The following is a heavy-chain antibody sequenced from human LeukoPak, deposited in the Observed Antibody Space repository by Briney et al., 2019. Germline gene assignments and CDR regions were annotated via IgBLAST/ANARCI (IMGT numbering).Heavy chain of an antibody. CDR3: AKDPGIAAAGTTAFDY. V-gene: IGHV3-30*18. D-gene: IGHD6-13*01. J-gene: IGHJ4*02. CDR2: ISYDGSNK. CDR1: GFTFSSYG. Sequence: PGGSLRLSCAASGFTFSSYGMHWVRQAPGKGLEWVAVISYDGSNKYYADSVKGRFTISRDNSKNTLYLQMNSLRAEDTAVYYCAKDPGIAAAGTTAFDYWGQGTLVTVSS.